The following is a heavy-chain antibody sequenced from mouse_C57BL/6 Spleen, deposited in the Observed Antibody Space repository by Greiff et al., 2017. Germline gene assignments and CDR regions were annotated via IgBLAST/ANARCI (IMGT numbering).Heavy chain of an antibody. CDR2: INPNNGGT. D-gene: IGHD1-1*01. V-gene: IGHV1-18*01. J-gene: IGHJ3*01. CDR3: ARRYYGSRGFAY. CDR1: GYTFTDYN. Sequence: VQLQQSGPELVKPGASVKIPCKASGYTFTDYNMHWVKQSHGKSLEWIGDINPNNGGTNYNQKFTGQATLPVDKSSSTAYMELRSLTSEDTAVYYCARRYYGSRGFAYWGQGTLVTVSA.